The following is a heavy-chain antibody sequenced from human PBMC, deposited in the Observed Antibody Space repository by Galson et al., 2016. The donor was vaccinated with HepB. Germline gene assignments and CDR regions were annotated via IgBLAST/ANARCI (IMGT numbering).Heavy chain of an antibody. CDR1: GFTFSHYT. D-gene: IGHD4-23*01. CDR2: ISISSNFI. Sequence: SLRLSCAASGFTFSHYTMNWVRQPPGKGLEWVSSISISSNFIHYADSVKGRFTISRDNAKNSLFLQMNTLRVDYTAVYYCARGSVASPAGPAWSWGQGTLVTVSS. CDR3: ARGSVASPAGPAWS. J-gene: IGHJ4*02. V-gene: IGHV3-21*01.